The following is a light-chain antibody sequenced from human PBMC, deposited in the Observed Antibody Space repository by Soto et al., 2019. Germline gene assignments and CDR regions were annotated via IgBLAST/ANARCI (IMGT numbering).Light chain of an antibody. CDR2: GVS. V-gene: IGKV3-20*01. Sequence: ENVLTQSPGTLSLSPGERATLSCRATQSVTSRYFAWYQQKPGQAPRLLLYGVSSRATDIPARFSGSGSGTDFTLTISRLEPEDFVVYYCQQYSSLPHTFGQGTKLEVK. CDR3: QQYSSLPHT. CDR1: QSVTSRY. J-gene: IGKJ2*01.